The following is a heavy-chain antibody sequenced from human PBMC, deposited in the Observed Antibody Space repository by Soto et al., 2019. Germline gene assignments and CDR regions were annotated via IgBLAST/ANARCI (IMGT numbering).Heavy chain of an antibody. J-gene: IGHJ5*02. CDR1: GFTFSDYY. CDR3: ARDILPRNDYSNYARPVFDP. Sequence: QVQLVESGGGLVKPGGSLRLSCAASGFTFSDYYMSWIRQAPGKGLEWGSYISSSGSTIYYADSVKGRFTISRDNAKNSLYLKMNRLRAEDTAVYYCARDILPRNDYSNYARPVFDPWGQGTLVTVSS. V-gene: IGHV3-11*01. D-gene: IGHD4-4*01. CDR2: ISSSGSTI.